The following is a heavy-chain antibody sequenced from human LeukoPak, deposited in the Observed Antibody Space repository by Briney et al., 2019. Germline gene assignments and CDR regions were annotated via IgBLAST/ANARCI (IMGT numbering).Heavy chain of an antibody. V-gene: IGHV1-18*04. CDR1: GYTFTNYG. CDR3: ARTMYSGYDY. D-gene: IGHD5-12*01. CDR2: INAYNSNT. Sequence: ASVKVSCEASGYTFTNYGINWVRQPPGQGLEWMGWINAYNSNTNYAQKIQGRVTLITDTSTGRAYVELRSLTSDDRAVYYCARTMYSGYDYWGQGTLVTVS. J-gene: IGHJ4*02.